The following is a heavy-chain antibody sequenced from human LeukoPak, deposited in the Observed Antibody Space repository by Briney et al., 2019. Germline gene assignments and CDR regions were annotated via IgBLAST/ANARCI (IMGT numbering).Heavy chain of an antibody. D-gene: IGHD1-1*01. J-gene: IGHJ5*02. CDR2: VYYDGSP. CDR1: GGSISSDNFY. V-gene: IGHV4-39*07. Sequence: PSETLSLTCTVSGGSISSDNFYWGWIRQPPGKGLEWIGSVYYDGSPHYTPSLTSRVTVSVDRSKNQFSLNLDSVTAADTAVYCCARVNDCRPSSCFSRWFDPWGQGTLVTVSS. CDR3: ARVNDCRPSSCFSRWFDP.